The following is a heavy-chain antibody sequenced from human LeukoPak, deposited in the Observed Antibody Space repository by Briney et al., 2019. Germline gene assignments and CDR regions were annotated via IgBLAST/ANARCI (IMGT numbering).Heavy chain of an antibody. D-gene: IGHD3-16*01. J-gene: IGHJ6*03. V-gene: IGHV3-48*03. CDR2: ISSSGSTI. CDR3: ARDHYDSYYMDV. CDR1: GFTFSRYE. Sequence: GGSLRLSCAASGFTFSRYEMNWVRQAPGKGLEWVSYISSSGSTIYYADSVKGRFTISRDSAKNSLYLQMNSLRAEDTAVYYCARDHYDSYYMDVWGKGTTVTVSS.